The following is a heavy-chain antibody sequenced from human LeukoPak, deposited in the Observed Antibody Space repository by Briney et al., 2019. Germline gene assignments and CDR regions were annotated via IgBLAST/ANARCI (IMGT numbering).Heavy chain of an antibody. D-gene: IGHD1-1*01. CDR3: AKGTGYYYYYMDV. J-gene: IGHJ6*03. Sequence: GGSLRLSCAASGFTFSSYGMHWVRQAPGKGLEWVAFIRYDGHNKYYADSVKGRFTISRDNSKNTLDLQMNSLRAEDTAVYYCAKGTGYYYYYMDVWGKGTTVTVSS. CDR1: GFTFSSYG. V-gene: IGHV3-30*02. CDR2: IRYDGHNK.